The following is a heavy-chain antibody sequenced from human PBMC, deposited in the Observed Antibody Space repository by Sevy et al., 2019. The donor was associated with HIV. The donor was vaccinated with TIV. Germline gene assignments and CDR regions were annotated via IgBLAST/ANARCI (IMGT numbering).Heavy chain of an antibody. Sequence: GGSLRLSCAASGFTFSSYSMNWVRQAPGKGLEWVSSISSTSSYLYYADSVEGRFTISRDNAKNSLYLQMNSLRAEDTAVYFCARDNYEATSYYYYGMDVWGQGTTVTVSS. J-gene: IGHJ6*02. CDR2: ISSTSSYL. CDR1: GFTFSSYS. D-gene: IGHD1-7*01. V-gene: IGHV3-21*01. CDR3: ARDNYEATSYYYYGMDV.